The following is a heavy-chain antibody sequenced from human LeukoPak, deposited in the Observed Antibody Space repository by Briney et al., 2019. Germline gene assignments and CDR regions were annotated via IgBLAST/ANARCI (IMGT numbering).Heavy chain of an antibody. CDR3: ARDEGYCSGGSCYSNY. Sequence: GGSLSLSCAASGFTFSDYYMSWIRQAPGKGLEWVSYISSSSSHTNSADSVKGRFTISRDNAKNSLYLQMNSLRAEDTAVYYCARDEGYCSGGSCYSNYWGQGTLVTVSS. CDR1: GFTFSDYY. CDR2: ISSSSSHT. J-gene: IGHJ4*02. D-gene: IGHD2-15*01. V-gene: IGHV3-11*06.